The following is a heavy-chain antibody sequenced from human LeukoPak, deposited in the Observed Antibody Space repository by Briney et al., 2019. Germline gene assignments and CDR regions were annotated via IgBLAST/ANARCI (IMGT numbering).Heavy chain of an antibody. CDR1: GFTFSSYG. D-gene: IGHD3-22*01. CDR2: IRYDGSNK. CDR3: AKDPTHFRVWDDYDNTRLNS. J-gene: IGHJ4*02. V-gene: IGHV3-30*02. Sequence: SGGSLRLSCAASGFTFSSYGMHWVRQAPGKGLEWVSFIRYDGSNKYYADSVKGRFTISRDNSKNTVYLQMNSLRAEDTAVYYCAKDPTHFRVWDDYDNTRLNSWGQGTLVTVSS.